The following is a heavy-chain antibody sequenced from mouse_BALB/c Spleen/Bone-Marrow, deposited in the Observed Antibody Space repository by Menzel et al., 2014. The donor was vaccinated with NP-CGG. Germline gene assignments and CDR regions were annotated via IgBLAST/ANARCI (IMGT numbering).Heavy chain of an antibody. Sequence: VKVVESGAEPAKPGASVKMSCKASGYTFTNYWMHWVKQRPGQGLEWIGYINPSTGYTEYNQKFKDKATLTADKSSSTAYMQLSSLTSEDSAVYYCARIYYYGRDYWGQGTTLTVSS. CDR3: ARIYYYGRDY. J-gene: IGHJ2*01. V-gene: IGHV1-7*01. CDR2: INPSTGYT. CDR1: GYTFTNYW. D-gene: IGHD1-1*01.